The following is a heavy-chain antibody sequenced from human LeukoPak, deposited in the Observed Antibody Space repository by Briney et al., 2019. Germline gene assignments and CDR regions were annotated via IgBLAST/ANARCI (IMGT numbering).Heavy chain of an antibody. CDR2: ISAYNGNT. CDR3: ARDTQAVADYYFDY. Sequence: ASVKVSCKASGYTFISYGISWVRQAPGQGLEWMGWISAYNGNTDYAQNLQGRVTMTTDTSTSTAYMELRSLRSDDTAVYYCARDTQAVADYYFDYWGQGTLVTVSS. D-gene: IGHD6-19*01. J-gene: IGHJ4*02. V-gene: IGHV1-18*01. CDR1: GYTFISYG.